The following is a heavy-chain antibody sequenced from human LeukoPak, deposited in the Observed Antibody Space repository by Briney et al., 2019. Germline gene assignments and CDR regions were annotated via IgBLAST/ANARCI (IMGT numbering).Heavy chain of an antibody. V-gene: IGHV4-59*01. CDR3: AGHRYYYDSSGYYYQP. D-gene: IGHD3-22*01. Sequence: AETLSLTCTVSGASISSYYWSWIRQPPGNGLEWIGYIYNSGSTTNNPSLKSRVTISVDTSKNQFAQRLSSVTAADTAVYYCAGHRYYYDSSGYYYQPWGQGTLVTVSS. CDR1: GASISSYY. CDR2: IYNSGST. J-gene: IGHJ5*02.